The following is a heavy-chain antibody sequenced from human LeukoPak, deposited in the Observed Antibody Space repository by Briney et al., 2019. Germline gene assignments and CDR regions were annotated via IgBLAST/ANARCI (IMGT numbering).Heavy chain of an antibody. CDR1: GGSISSTSYY. CDR3: GRVILGEAKSPIDC. D-gene: IGHD3-10*01. Sequence: SETLSLTCIVSGGSISSTSYYWGWIRQPPGKGLEWIGVMSNSGSTYYSPSLKSRVTIFVDTSKNQFSLKLTSVTAADTAVYYCGRVILGEAKSPIDCWGQGTLVTVSS. CDR2: MSNSGST. V-gene: IGHV4-39*01. J-gene: IGHJ4*02.